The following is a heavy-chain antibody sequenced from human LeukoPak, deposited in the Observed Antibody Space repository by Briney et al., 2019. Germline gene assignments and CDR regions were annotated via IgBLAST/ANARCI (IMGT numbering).Heavy chain of an antibody. J-gene: IGHJ4*02. CDR2: IKEDGSEK. CDR3: ASGRQLGY. V-gene: IGHV3-7*01. D-gene: IGHD3-16*01. Sequence: PGGSLRLSCGASGFTFSSYWMSWVRQAPGKGLEGVANIKEDGSEKYYVASVKGRFSISRDNAKNSLYLQMNSLRAEDTVVYYCASGRQLGYWGQGTLVTVSS. CDR1: GFTFSSYW.